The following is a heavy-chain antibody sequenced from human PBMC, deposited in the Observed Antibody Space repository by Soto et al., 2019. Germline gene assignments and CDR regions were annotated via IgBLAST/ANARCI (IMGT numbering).Heavy chain of an antibody. CDR1: VFTFISYE. D-gene: IGHD3-22*01. CDR2: ISSSGSTI. J-gene: IGHJ4*02. V-gene: IGHV3-48*03. Sequence: GWSLRLSCAASVFTFISYEMNWVRQAPGKGLEWVSYISSSGSTIYYADSVKGRFTISRDNAKNSLYLQMNSLRAEDTAVYYCASGITMIVVDYWGQGTLVTVSS. CDR3: ASGITMIVVDY.